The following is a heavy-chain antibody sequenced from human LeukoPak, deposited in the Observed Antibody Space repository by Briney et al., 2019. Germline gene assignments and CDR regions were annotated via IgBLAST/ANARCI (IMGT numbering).Heavy chain of an antibody. V-gene: IGHV3-30*18. J-gene: IGHJ4*02. CDR3: AKVLLRYCSSTSCYLDY. CDR2: ISYDGSNK. CDR1: GFTFSSYG. D-gene: IGHD2-2*01. Sequence: PGGSLRLSCAASGFTFSSYGMHWVRQAPGKGLEWVAVISYDGSNKYYADSVKGRFTISRDNSKNTLYLQMNSLRAEDTAVYYCAKVLLRYCSSTSCYLDYWGQGTLVTVSS.